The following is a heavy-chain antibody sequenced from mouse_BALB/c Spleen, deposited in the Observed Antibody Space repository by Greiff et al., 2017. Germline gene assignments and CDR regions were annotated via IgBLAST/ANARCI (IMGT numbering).Heavy chain of an antibody. CDR1: GFTFSSYA. Sequence: EVKLVESGGGLVKPGGSLKLSCAASGFTFSSYAMSWVRQTPEKRLEWVASISSGGSTYYPDSVKGRFTISRDNARNILYLQMSSLRSEDTAMYYCARVYDGYYGFAYWGQGTLVTVSA. CDR2: ISSGGST. J-gene: IGHJ3*01. D-gene: IGHD2-3*01. CDR3: ARVYDGYYGFAY. V-gene: IGHV5-6-5*01.